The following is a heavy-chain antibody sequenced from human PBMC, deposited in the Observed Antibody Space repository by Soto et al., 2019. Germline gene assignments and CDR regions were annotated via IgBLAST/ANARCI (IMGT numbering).Heavy chain of an antibody. CDR1: GFDFSDFH. D-gene: IGHD1-1*01. CDR2: ISSSLGHT. CDR3: PANWNFGLNF. V-gene: IGHV3-11*03. J-gene: IGHJ4*02. Sequence: PGGSMRFSCGAAGFDFSDFHISWIRQAPGKGLEWISYISSSLGHTDYAESVKGRFTISRDNAKSSVFLEMSELRSDDTAVYYCPANWNFGLNFWGQGTLVTVSS.